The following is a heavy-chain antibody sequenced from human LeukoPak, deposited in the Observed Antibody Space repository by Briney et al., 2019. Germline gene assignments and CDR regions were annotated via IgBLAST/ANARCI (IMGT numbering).Heavy chain of an antibody. CDR2: IHYSGST. CDR1: GVSMIGFY. CDR3: GSSKYYPALESRVTISVGTSKHQFFLRLSSVTASDTAVYYRARHVRYYGSGSPKNWFDP. J-gene: IGHJ5*02. V-gene: IGHV4-59*08. Sequence: PSETLSLTCTVSGVSMIGFYWSWLRQPPGKRLEWIAYIHYSGSTHYYPSLESRLTISVHTSKTLFLLTLRSVTPTDASVYYSGSSKYYPALESRVTISVGTSKHQFFLRLSSVTASDTAVYYRARHVRYYGSGSPKNWFDPWGEGILVTVS. D-gene: IGHD1-14*01.